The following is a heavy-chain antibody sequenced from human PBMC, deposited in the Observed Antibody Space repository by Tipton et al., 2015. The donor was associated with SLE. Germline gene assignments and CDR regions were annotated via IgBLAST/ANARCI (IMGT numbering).Heavy chain of an antibody. CDR3: ARLDGYLCDY. V-gene: IGHV3-23*01. Sequence: PGSSVKVSCKASGGTFSSYAMSWVRQAPGKGLEWVSAISGSGGSTYYADSVKGRFTISRDNSKNTLYLQMNSLRAEDTAVYYCARLDGYLCDYWGQGTLVTVSS. CDR2: ISGSGGST. CDR1: GGTFSSYA. D-gene: IGHD5-18*01. J-gene: IGHJ4*02.